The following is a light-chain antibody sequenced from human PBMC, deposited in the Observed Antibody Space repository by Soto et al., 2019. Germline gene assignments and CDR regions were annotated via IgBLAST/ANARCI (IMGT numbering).Light chain of an antibody. CDR3: SSYTSRVV. CDR1: SSDVGGYNF. CDR2: DVS. V-gene: IGLV2-14*03. J-gene: IGLJ2*01. Sequence: QSVLTQPASVSGSPEQSITISCTGTSSDVGGYNFVSWYQQHPGKAPKLMIYDVSNGPSGVPNRFSGSKSANTASLTISGLQAEDEADYYCSSYTSRVVFGGGTKLTVL.